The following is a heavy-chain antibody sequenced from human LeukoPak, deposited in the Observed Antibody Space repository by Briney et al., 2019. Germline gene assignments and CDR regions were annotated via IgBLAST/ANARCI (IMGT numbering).Heavy chain of an antibody. Sequence: GGPVTLFCSASVFPFYIYGMLGARQARGEGLVGVAVIWYDGSNKYYADSVKGRFTISRDNSKNTLYLQMNSLRAEDTAVCYCARDYLDWYFDLWGRGTLVTVSS. V-gene: IGHV3-33*01. CDR2: IWYDGSNK. J-gene: IGHJ2*01. CDR1: VFPFYIYG. CDR3: ARDYLDWYFDL.